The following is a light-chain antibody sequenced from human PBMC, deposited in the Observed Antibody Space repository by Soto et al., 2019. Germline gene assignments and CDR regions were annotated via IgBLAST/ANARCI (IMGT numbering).Light chain of an antibody. CDR3: QEYIQWPPGM. Sequence: EIVLTQSPATLSSSPGETATLSCRASQYVGTRLAWYQHKPGQAPRLLIYYTSNRATGIPARFSGSGSGTDFTLTISSLQSEDFAVYYCQEYIQWPPGMFGPGTTVDIK. V-gene: IGKV3-11*01. J-gene: IGKJ1*01. CDR1: QYVGTR. CDR2: YTS.